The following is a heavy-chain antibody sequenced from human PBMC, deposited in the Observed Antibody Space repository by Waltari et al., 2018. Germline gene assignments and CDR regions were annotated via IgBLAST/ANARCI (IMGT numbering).Heavy chain of an antibody. Sequence: QVQQVQSGAEVKKPGSSVKVSCKASGGTFSSYAISWVRQAPGQGLEWMGRIIPIFGTANYAQKVQGRVTITADKSTSTAYMELSSLRAEETAVYDCAREGYYDSSGYSTFDYWGQGTLVTVSS. D-gene: IGHD3-22*01. CDR3: AREGYYDSSGYSTFDY. V-gene: IGHV1-69*08. CDR1: GGTFSSYA. CDR2: IIPIFGTA. J-gene: IGHJ4*02.